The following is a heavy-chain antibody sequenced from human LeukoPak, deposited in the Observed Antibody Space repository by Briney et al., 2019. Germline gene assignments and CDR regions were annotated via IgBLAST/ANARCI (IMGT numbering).Heavy chain of an antibody. CDR1: GYTFTSYG. Sequence: ASVKVSCKASGYTFTSYGISWVRQAPGQGLEWMGWISAYNGNTNYAQKLQGRVTMTTDTSTSTAYMELRSLRSDDTAVYYCAGGSAEAQLTIPFDPWGQGTLVTVSS. D-gene: IGHD2-21*01. CDR3: AGGSAEAQLTIPFDP. J-gene: IGHJ5*02. V-gene: IGHV1-18*01. CDR2: ISAYNGNT.